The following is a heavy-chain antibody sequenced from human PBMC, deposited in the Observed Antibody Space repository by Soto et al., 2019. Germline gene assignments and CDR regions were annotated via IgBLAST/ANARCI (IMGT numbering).Heavy chain of an antibody. CDR1: GYTFTGHY. J-gene: IGHJ6*02. CDR2: INPNSGGT. V-gene: IGHV1-2*02. D-gene: IGHD2-21*02. Sequence: ASVKVSCKASGYTFTGHYMHWVREAPGQGLEWMGWINPNSGGTNYAQRFQGRVTMTRDTSISTAYMELSRLRSDDTAVYYCARDLVVVTAIAADGMDVWGQGTTVTVSS. CDR3: ARDLVVVTAIAADGMDV.